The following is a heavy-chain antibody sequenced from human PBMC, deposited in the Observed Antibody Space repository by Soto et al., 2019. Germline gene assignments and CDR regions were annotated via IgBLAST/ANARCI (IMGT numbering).Heavy chain of an antibody. CDR3: ARDVNAYYAAYFDY. J-gene: IGHJ4*02. D-gene: IGHD1-26*01. CDR1: GGSISSYY. CDR2: IYYSGST. V-gene: IGHV4-59*01. Sequence: SETLSLTCTVSGGSISSYYWSWIRQPPGKGLGWIGYIYYSGSTNYNPSLKSRVTISVDTSKNQFSLKLSSVTAADTAVYYCARDVNAYYAAYFDYWGQGPLVTVSS.